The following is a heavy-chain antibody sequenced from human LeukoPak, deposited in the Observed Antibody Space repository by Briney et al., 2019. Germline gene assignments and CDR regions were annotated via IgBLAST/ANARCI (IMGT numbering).Heavy chain of an antibody. CDR1: GYTFTSYE. V-gene: IGHV1-8*01. CDR3: ARGRSELLWFGAH. Sequence: ASVKVSCKASGYTFTSYEINWVRQAAGQGLEWMGWMNPNSGNTGYTQKFQGRVTMTRNTAISTAYMELSSLRSEDTAVYYCARGRSELLWFGAHWGQGTLVTVSS. D-gene: IGHD3-10*01. J-gene: IGHJ4*02. CDR2: MNPNSGNT.